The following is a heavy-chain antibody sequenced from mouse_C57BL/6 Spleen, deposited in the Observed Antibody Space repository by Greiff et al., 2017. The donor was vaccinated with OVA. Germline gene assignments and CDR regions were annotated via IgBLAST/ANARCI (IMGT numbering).Heavy chain of an antibody. CDR3: ARETDYGSSYGFDY. J-gene: IGHJ2*01. CDR2: INYDGSST. CDR1: GFTFSDYY. V-gene: IGHV5-16*01. D-gene: IGHD1-1*01. Sequence: EVQLVESEGGLVQPGSSMKLSCTASGFTFSDYYMAWVRQVPEKGLEWVANINYDGSSTYYLDSLKSRFIISRDNAKNILYLQMSSLKSEDTATYYCARETDYGSSYGFDYWGQGTTLTVSS.